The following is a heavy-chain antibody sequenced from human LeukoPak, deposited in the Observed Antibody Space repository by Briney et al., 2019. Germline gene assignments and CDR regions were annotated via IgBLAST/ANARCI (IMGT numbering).Heavy chain of an antibody. CDR1: GGTFSSYA. Sequence: SVTVSCKASGGTFSSYAISWVRQAPGQGLEWMGRIIPILGIANYSQKFQGRVTITADKSTSTAYMELSSLRSEDTAVYYCATDCGGDCYGFDPWGQGTLVTVSS. V-gene: IGHV1-69*04. J-gene: IGHJ5*02. CDR3: ATDCGGDCYGFDP. D-gene: IGHD2-21*02. CDR2: IIPILGIA.